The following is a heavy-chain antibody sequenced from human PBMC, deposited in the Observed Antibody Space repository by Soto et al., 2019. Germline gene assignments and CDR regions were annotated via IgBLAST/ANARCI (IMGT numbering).Heavy chain of an antibody. CDR1: GGSINSYY. CDR3: VRRHGLDIDAYY. J-gene: IGHJ4*02. V-gene: IGHV4-59*08. CDR2: IYHSGNT. D-gene: IGHD3-10*01. Sequence: SETLSLTCTVSGGSINSYYWSWIRQSPGKGLEWIGYIYHSGNTYYNPSLKSRVTISVDTSKNQFSLKLSSVTAADTAVYFCVRRHGLDIDAYYWGQEILLTVSS.